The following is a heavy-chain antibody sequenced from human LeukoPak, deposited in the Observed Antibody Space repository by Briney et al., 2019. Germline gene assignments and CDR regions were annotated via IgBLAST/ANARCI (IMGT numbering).Heavy chain of an antibody. D-gene: IGHD3-22*01. Sequence: SETLSLTCTVSGCSISSYYWSWIRQPPGKGLEWIGYIYYSGSTNYNPSLKSRVTISVDTSKNQFSLKLSSVTAADTAVYYCARQHNSYDNSANYYVETSDICGQGTMVTVSS. CDR1: GCSISSYY. CDR2: IYYSGST. J-gene: IGHJ3*02. V-gene: IGHV4-59*08. CDR3: ARQHNSYDNSANYYVETSDI.